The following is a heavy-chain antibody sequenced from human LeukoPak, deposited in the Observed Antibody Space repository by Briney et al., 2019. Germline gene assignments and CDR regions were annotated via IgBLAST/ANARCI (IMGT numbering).Heavy chain of an antibody. D-gene: IGHD5/OR15-5a*01. CDR3: AKDSGLTQYSLSSEYFQH. Sequence: GGSLRLSCVASGFTFSTYAMSWVRQAPGKGLEWVSTISGSGSNTYYADPVKGRFTISRDNSKNTLYLQMNSLRAEDTAVYYCAKDSGLTQYSLSSEYFQHWGQGTLVTVSS. CDR1: GFTFSTYA. CDR2: ISGSGSNT. J-gene: IGHJ1*01. V-gene: IGHV3-23*01.